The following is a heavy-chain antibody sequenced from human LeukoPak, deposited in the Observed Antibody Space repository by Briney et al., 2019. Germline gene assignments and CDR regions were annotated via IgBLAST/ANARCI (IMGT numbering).Heavy chain of an antibody. D-gene: IGHD3-9*01. CDR3: ARSKSLSYYDILGYFDY. CDR1: TSTFSSNA. J-gene: IGHJ4*02. CDR2: ISCDGSNK. V-gene: IGHV3-30*04. Sequence: PGGSLRLSCAASTSTFSSNAMHWVRQAPGKGLEWGAAISCDGSNKYYANSVKGRFTISRDNSKNTLYMQMNGLRAEDTAVYYCARSKSLSYYDILGYFDYWGQGTLVTVSS.